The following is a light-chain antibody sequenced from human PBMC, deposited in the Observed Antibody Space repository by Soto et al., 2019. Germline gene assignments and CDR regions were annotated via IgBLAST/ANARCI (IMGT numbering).Light chain of an antibody. Sequence: QSALTQPASVSGPPGQSITISCTGTSSDIGRYNYVSWYQQYPGKAPKFMIYDVSNRPSGVSNRFSGSKSGNTASLTISGLQAEDEADYYCSSYISSSTYVFGTGTKVTVL. J-gene: IGLJ1*01. V-gene: IGLV2-14*01. CDR3: SSYISSSTYV. CDR2: DVS. CDR1: SSDIGRYNY.